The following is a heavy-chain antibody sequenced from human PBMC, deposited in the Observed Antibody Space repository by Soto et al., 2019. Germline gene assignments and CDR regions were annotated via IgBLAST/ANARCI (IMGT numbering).Heavy chain of an antibody. J-gene: IGHJ4*02. CDR1: GFTFDDYG. CDR3: ASGRGYDILTGYYPYFDY. Sequence: GGSLRLSCAASGFTFDDYGMSWVRQAPGKGLEWVSGINWNGGSTGYADSVKGRFTISRDNAKKSLYLQMNSLRAEDTALYYCASGRGYDILTGYYPYFDYWGQGTLVTVSS. D-gene: IGHD3-9*01. V-gene: IGHV3-20*04. CDR2: INWNGGST.